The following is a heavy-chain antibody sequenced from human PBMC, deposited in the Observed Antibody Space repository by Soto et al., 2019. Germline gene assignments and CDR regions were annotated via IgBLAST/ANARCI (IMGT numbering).Heavy chain of an antibody. D-gene: IGHD6-13*01. CDR1: GFTFNRYW. Sequence: RLSCAASGFTFNRYWMHWVRQGPGKGLMWVARTNSDGSSTRYADSVMGRFTISRDNAKNTVYLEMNSLRAEDTAVYYCARGLAAAGTVYFQHWGQGSLVTV. CDR2: TNSDGSST. V-gene: IGHV3-74*01. J-gene: IGHJ1*01. CDR3: ARGLAAAGTVYFQH.